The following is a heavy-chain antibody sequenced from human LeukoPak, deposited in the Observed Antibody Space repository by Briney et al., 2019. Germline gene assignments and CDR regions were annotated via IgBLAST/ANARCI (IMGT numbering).Heavy chain of an antibody. Sequence: ASVKVSCKASGYTFSDHYMQWVRQAPGQGFEWLGWINPNSGDTSYARKFRGRVTMTRDMSLSTAYMELRRLTYDDTAVYYCARGALDPETVTNYLEYWAQGTLVTVSS. J-gene: IGHJ4*02. D-gene: IGHD4-17*01. CDR3: ARGALDPETVTNYLEY. CDR1: GYTFSDHY. V-gene: IGHV1-2*02. CDR2: INPNSGDT.